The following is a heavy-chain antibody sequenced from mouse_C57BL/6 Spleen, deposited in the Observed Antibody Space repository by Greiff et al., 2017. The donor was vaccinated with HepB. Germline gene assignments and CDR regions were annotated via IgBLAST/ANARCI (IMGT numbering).Heavy chain of an antibody. V-gene: IGHV1-15*01. Sequence: QVQLKQSGAELVRPGASVTLSCKASGYTFTDYEMHWVKQTPVHGLEWIGAIDPETGGTAYNQKFKGKAILTADKSSSTAYMELRSLTSEDSAVYYCTRGGVYPFDYWGQGTTLTVSS. D-gene: IGHD2-1*01. CDR3: TRGGVYPFDY. J-gene: IGHJ2*01. CDR2: IDPETGGT. CDR1: GYTFTDYE.